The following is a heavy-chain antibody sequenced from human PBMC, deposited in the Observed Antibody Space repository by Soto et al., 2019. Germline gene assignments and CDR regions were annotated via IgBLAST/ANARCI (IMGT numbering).Heavy chain of an antibody. CDR2: IRGDGGQT. Sequence: GVSLRLSCTASGFTFTSYGMGWVRQAPGKGLQWVSTIRGDGGQTHYTDSVKGRFSISRDNSKNTVYLQMDSLRAEDTAMYFCARDVGLDSDDFFAYWGQGTQVTVSS. CDR1: GFTFTSYG. CDR3: ARDVGLDSDDFFAY. J-gene: IGHJ4*02. V-gene: IGHV3-23*01. D-gene: IGHD3-9*01.